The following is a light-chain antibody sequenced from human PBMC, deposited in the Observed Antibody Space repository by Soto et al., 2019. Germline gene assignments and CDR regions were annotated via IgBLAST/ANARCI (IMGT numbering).Light chain of an antibody. J-gene: IGKJ2*01. V-gene: IGKV4-1*01. CDR2: WAS. CDR3: QQYWSTPPT. CDR1: QSVLYSSNNKNY. Sequence: DIVMTQSPDSLAVSLGERATINCKSSQSVLYSSNNKNYLAWYQQTPGQPPKLLIHWASTRESGVPDRFSVSGSGTDFTLTIASLQAEDVAVYYCQQYWSTPPTVGQGTKLDIK.